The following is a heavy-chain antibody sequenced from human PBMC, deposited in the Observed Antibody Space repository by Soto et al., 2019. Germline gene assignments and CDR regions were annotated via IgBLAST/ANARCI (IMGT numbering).Heavy chain of an antibody. V-gene: IGHV1-69*01. D-gene: IGHD6-19*01. CDR2: LIPIFGTA. Sequence: QVQLVQSGAEVKKPGSSVKVSCKASGGTFSSYAISWVRQAPGQGLEWMGGLIPIFGTANYAQKFQGRVTITADESTSTAYMELSSLRAEDTAVYYCARGSLRGAVAAIGDFDIWGQGTMVTVYS. CDR3: ARGSLRGAVAAIGDFDI. J-gene: IGHJ3*02. CDR1: GGTFSSYA.